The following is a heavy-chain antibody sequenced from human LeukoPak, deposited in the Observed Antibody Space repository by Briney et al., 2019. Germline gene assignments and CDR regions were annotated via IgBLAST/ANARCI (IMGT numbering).Heavy chain of an antibody. CDR2: ISWNSDNI. CDR3: ARSPLVITFGGVIVRVRAFDI. Sequence: PGGSLRLSCAASGFTFDDYAMHWVRQAPGKGLEWVSGISWNSDNIAYADSVKGRFTISRDNAKNTLYLQMNSLRAEDTAVYYCARSPLVITFGGVIVRVRAFDIWGQGTMVTVSS. J-gene: IGHJ3*02. V-gene: IGHV3-9*01. CDR1: GFTFDDYA. D-gene: IGHD3-16*02.